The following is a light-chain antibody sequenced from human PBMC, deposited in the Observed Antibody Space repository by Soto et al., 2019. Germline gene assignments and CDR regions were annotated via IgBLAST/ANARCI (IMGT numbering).Light chain of an antibody. J-gene: IGLJ1*01. Sequence: QSVLTQPPSVSGAPGQRVTISCTGSSSNIGAGYDVHWYQQLPGTAPKLLIYANSNRPSGVPGRFSGSKSGTSASLAITGIQAEDEADYYCQSYDSSLSGYVFGTGTKVTV. CDR2: ANS. CDR3: QSYDSSLSGYV. CDR1: SSNIGAGYD. V-gene: IGLV1-40*01.